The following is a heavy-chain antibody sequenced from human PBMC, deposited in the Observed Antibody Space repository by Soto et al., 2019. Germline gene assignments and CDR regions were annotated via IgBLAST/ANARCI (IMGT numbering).Heavy chain of an antibody. CDR2: ISAYNGNT. D-gene: IGHD3-22*01. CDR3: AREKLITYYYDSSGCLAFDI. CDR1: GYTFTSNG. Sequence: ASGKVSCKASGYTFTSNGISWVRQAPGQGLEWMGWISAYNGNTNYAQKLQGRVTMTTDTSTSTAYMELSSLRSEDTAVYYCAREKLITYYYDSSGCLAFDIWGRGTTVPVSS. J-gene: IGHJ3*02. V-gene: IGHV1-18*01.